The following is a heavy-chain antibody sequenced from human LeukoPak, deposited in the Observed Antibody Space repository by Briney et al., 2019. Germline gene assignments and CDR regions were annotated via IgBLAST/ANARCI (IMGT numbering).Heavy chain of an antibody. Sequence: GESLKISCKGSGYSFRNYWITWVRQKPGRGLEWLGKIDPSDSYTDYSPSFQGDVTISVDKSISTVYLQWSSLKASDTAMYYCARPAINYYGAGTRPYGMDVWGQGTTVTVSS. CDR1: GYSFRNYW. CDR2: IDPSDSYT. CDR3: ARPAINYYGAGTRPYGMDV. V-gene: IGHV5-10-1*01. J-gene: IGHJ6*02. D-gene: IGHD3-10*01.